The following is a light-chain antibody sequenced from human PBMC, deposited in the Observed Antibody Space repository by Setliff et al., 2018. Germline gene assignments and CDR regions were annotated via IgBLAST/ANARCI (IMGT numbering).Light chain of an antibody. CDR2: SNN. V-gene: IGLV1-44*01. J-gene: IGLJ1*01. CDR1: SSNIGSNT. CDR3: AAWDAKLSAYV. Sequence: QSVLTQPPSASGTPGQRVTISCSGGSSNIGSNTVNWYQQLPGTAPKLLKHSNNQRPSGVPDRFSGSKSGTSASLAISGLQSEDEADYYCAAWDAKLSAYVFGIGTKVTVL.